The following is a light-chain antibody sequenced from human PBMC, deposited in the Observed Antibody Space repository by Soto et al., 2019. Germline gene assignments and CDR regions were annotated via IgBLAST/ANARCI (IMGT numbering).Light chain of an antibody. J-gene: IGKJ1*01. V-gene: IGKV1-5*01. CDR1: QSISSW. CDR2: DAS. Sequence: DIQMTQSPSTLSASVGDRVTITCRASQSISSWLAWYQQKPGKAPKLLIYDASSLESGVPSRFSGSGSGTEFTLTISSLQPDYFATYYCQQYNKATFGQGTKVEIK. CDR3: QQYNKAT.